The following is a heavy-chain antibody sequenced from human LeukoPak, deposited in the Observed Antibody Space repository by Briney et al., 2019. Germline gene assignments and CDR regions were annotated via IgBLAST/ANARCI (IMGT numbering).Heavy chain of an antibody. Sequence: GGSLRLSCAASGFTFSSYGMHWVRQAPGKGLEWVAVISYDGSNKYYADSVKGRFTISRDNSKNTLYLQMNSLRAEDTAVYYCARSSSWPEYFQHWGQGTLVAVSS. CDR2: ISYDGSNK. D-gene: IGHD6-13*01. CDR1: GFTFSSYG. V-gene: IGHV3-30*03. CDR3: ARSSSWPEYFQH. J-gene: IGHJ1*01.